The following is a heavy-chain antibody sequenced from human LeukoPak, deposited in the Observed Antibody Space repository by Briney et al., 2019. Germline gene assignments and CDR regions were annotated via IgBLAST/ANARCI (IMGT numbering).Heavy chain of an antibody. CDR1: GFAFSSYA. J-gene: IGHJ4*02. Sequence: GGSLRLSCAASGFAFSSYAMSWVRQAPGKGLEWVSAISGSGGSTYYADSVKGRFAISRDNSKNTLYLQMNSLRAEDTAVYYCAKGYYGDYLFDYWGQGTLVTVSS. V-gene: IGHV3-23*01. D-gene: IGHD4-17*01. CDR2: ISGSGGST. CDR3: AKGYYGDYLFDY.